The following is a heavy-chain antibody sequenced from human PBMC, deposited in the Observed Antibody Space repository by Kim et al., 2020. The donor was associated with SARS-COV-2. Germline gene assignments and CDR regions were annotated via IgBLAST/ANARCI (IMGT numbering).Heavy chain of an antibody. V-gene: IGHV3-48*03. CDR2: ISGSGSTI. J-gene: IGHJ4*02. CDR1: GFIFSSYQ. Sequence: GGSLRLSCAASGFIFSSYQMNWVRQAPGKGLEWLSYISGSGSTISYADSVKGRFTISRDNAKKSLYLQMNSLRAEDTAVYYCARTNGGYGGAGYFDCWGQRTLGTASS. CDR3: ARTNGGYGGAGYFDC. D-gene: IGHD5-12*01.